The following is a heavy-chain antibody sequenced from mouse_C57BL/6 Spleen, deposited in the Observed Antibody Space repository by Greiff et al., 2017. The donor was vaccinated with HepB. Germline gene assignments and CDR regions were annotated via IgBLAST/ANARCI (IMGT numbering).Heavy chain of an antibody. CDR1: GFTFSDYY. CDR3: ARDGDGYAMDY. CDR2: INYDGSST. Sequence: EVKVVESEGGLVQPGRSMKLSCTASGFTFSDYYMAWVRQVPEKGLEWVANINYDGSSTYYLDSLKSRFIISRDNAKNILYLQMSSLKSEDTATYYCARDGDGYAMDYWGQGTSVTVSS. D-gene: IGHD3-3*01. J-gene: IGHJ4*01. V-gene: IGHV5-16*01.